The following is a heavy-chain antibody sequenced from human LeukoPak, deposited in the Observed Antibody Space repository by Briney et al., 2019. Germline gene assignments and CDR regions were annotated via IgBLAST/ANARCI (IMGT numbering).Heavy chain of an antibody. J-gene: IGHJ5*02. V-gene: IGHV5-51*01. CDR2: IYPGDSDT. CDR1: GYSFTSYW. CDR3: ARRGRSTGATGWFDP. D-gene: IGHD1-1*01. Sequence: GESLKISCKGSGYSFTSYWIGWVRQMPGKGLEWMGIIYPGDSDTRYSPSFQGQVPIPADMPIITAYLQWSSLKASDTAMYCCARRGRSTGATGWFDPWGQGTLVTVSS.